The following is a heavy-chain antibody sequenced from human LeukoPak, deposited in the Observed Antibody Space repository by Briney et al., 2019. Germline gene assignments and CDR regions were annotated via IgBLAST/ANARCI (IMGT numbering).Heavy chain of an antibody. V-gene: IGHV4-34*01. Sequence: SETLSLTCAVYGGSFSGYYWSWIRQPPGKGLEWIGEINHSGSTNYNPSLKSRVTISVDTPKNQFSLKLSSVTAADTAVYYCARGPGIAVGYAEKTFDYWGQGTLVTVSS. CDR1: GGSFSGYY. CDR3: ARGPGIAVGYAEKTFDY. J-gene: IGHJ4*02. D-gene: IGHD6-19*01. CDR2: INHSGST.